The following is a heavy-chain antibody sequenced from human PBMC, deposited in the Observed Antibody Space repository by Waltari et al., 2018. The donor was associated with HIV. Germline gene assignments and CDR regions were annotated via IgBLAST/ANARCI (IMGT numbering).Heavy chain of an antibody. J-gene: IGHJ4*02. D-gene: IGHD5-18*01. V-gene: IGHV3-53*04. CDR3: ASRGYSYGYDASTGFDY. Sequence: EVQLVESGGGLVQPGGSLRLSCAASGFTVSSNYMSWVRQAPGKGLDWVSVIYSGGSTYYADSGKGRFTISRHNSKNTLYLQMNSLRAEDTAVYYCASRGYSYGYDASTGFDYWGQGTLVTVSS. CDR2: IYSGGST. CDR1: GFTVSSNY.